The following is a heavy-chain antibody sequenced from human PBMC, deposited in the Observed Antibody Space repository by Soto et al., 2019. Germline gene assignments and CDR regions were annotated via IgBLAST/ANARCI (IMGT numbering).Heavy chain of an antibody. CDR3: GRRIKEGFAP. V-gene: IGHV4-30-4*01. Sequence: QVSLQESGPGLVKPSQTLSLTCFVSGDSITNGAYYWSWIRQPPGKDLEWIAYIYYNGITHHNPFLKRRVNLPLGPFKNPLAPKMASGPDGEPVVYSCGRRIKEGFAPLGQGTL. CDR2: IYYNGIT. J-gene: IGHJ5*02. CDR1: GDSITNGAYY.